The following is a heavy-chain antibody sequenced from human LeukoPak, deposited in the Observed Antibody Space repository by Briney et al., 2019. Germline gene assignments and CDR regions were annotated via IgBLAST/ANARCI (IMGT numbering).Heavy chain of an antibody. J-gene: IGHJ4*02. CDR1: GFTFGSYW. V-gene: IGHV3-7*01. CDR2: IKQDGSEK. CDR3: ARDGGDGYNYGDY. D-gene: IGHD5-24*01. Sequence: EGSLRLSCAASGFTFGSYWMSWVRQAPGKGLEWVANIKQDGSEKNYVDSVKGRFTISRDNAENSLYLQMNSLRVEDTAVYYCARDGGDGYNYGDYWGQGTLVTVSS.